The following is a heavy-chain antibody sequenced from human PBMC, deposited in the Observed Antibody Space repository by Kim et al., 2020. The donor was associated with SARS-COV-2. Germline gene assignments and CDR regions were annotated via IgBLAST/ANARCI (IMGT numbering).Heavy chain of an antibody. CDR1: GGSFSGYY. Sequence: SETLSLTCAVYGGSFSGYYWSWIRQPPGKGLEWIGEINHSGSTNYNPSLKSRVTISVDTSKNQFSLKLSSVTAADTAVYYCARDDRAAAGTGWFDPWGQGTLVTVSS. J-gene: IGHJ5*02. CDR2: INHSGST. V-gene: IGHV4-34*01. D-gene: IGHD6-13*01. CDR3: ARDDRAAAGTGWFDP.